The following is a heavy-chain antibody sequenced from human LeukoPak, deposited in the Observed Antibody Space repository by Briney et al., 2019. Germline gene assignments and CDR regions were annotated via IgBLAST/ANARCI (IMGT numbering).Heavy chain of an antibody. D-gene: IGHD4-17*01. V-gene: IGHV1-18*01. CDR3: ARDTDLEASPPDDAFDI. CDR1: GYTFTSYG. CDR2: ISAYNGNT. J-gene: IGHJ3*02. Sequence: GASVTVSCKASGYTFTSYGISWVRQAPGQGLEWMGWISAYNGNTNYAQKLQGRVTMTTDTSTSTAYMELRSLRSDDTAVYYCARDTDLEASPPDDAFDIWGQGTMVTVSS.